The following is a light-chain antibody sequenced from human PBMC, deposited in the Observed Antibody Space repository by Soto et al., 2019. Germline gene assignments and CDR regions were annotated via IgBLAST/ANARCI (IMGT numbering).Light chain of an antibody. V-gene: IGKV3D-15*01. CDR3: QQYNNWLFLT. CDR1: QSVSSN. Sequence: EIVLTQSPATLSVSPGERATLSCRASQSVSSNLAWYQQKPGQAPRLLIYGASTRATGIPARFSGSGSGTEFTLTISSLQSEDFAVYYCQQYNNWLFLTFGGGTMVDTK. J-gene: IGKJ4*01. CDR2: GAS.